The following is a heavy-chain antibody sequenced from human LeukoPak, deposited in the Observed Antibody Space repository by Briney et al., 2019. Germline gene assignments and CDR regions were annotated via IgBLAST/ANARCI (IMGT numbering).Heavy chain of an antibody. J-gene: IGHJ4*02. CDR2: ISTAGDT. D-gene: IGHD6-13*01. Sequence: GGSLRLSCAASGFTFRSYDMHWVRQATGTGLEWVSAISTAGDTYYPGSVKGRFTISRENAKNSLYLQMNALRAGDTAVYYCARGGRGSSWFDNWGQGTLVTVSS. CDR1: GFTFRSYD. CDR3: ARGGRGSSWFDN. V-gene: IGHV3-13*01.